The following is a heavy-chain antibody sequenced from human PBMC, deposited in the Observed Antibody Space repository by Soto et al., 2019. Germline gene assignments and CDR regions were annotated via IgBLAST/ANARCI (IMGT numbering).Heavy chain of an antibody. Sequence: GGSLRLSCAASGFTFSSYAMSWVRQAPGKGLEWVSGISGSGGRTHYADSVKGRFTISRDNSKNTLYLQMNSLRAEDTAVYYCATFGGSSGYLTNNYYYYGMDVWGQGTTVTVSS. CDR3: ATFGGSSGYLTNNYYYYGMDV. J-gene: IGHJ6*02. CDR2: ISGSGGRT. D-gene: IGHD3-22*01. CDR1: GFTFSSYA. V-gene: IGHV3-23*01.